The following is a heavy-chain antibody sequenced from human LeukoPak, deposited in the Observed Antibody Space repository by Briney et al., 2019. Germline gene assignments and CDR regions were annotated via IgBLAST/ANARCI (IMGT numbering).Heavy chain of an antibody. CDR3: ARQLGYCSDGSCYFPY. J-gene: IGHJ4*02. D-gene: IGHD2-15*01. CDR1: GFVFRSHS. CDR2: ISNNGGYT. Sequence: GGSLRLSCAMTGFVFRSHSVHWVRQAPGKGLEWVSAISNNGGYTYYADSVQGRFTISRDNSKSTLCLQMNSLRAEDTAVYYCARQLGYCSDGSCYFPYWGQGTLVTVSS. V-gene: IGHV3-23*01.